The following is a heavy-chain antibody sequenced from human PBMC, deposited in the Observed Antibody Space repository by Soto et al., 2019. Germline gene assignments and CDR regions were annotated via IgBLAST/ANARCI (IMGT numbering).Heavy chain of an antibody. CDR3: ARDDGPRIVVVPAAMPGWFDP. Sequence: ASVKVSCKASGGTFSSYAISWVRQAPGQGLEWMGWISAYNGNTKYAQKLQGRVTMTTDTSTSTAYMELRSLRSDDTAVYYCARDDGPRIVVVPAAMPGWFDPWGQGTLVTVSS. V-gene: IGHV1-18*01. CDR1: GGTFSSYA. CDR2: ISAYNGNT. D-gene: IGHD2-2*01. J-gene: IGHJ5*02.